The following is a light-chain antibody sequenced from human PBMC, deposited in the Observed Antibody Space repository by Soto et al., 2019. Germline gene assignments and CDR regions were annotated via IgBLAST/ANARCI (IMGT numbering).Light chain of an antibody. CDR2: GAS. V-gene: IGKV3-15*01. J-gene: IGKJ1*01. CDR3: QQYNNWPPWT. Sequence: EIVMTQSPATLSVSPGERATLSCRASQSVSSNLAWYQQNPGQAPRLLLYGASTRATGIPVRFSGSGSGTEFTLTISSLQSEDFAVYYCQQYNNWPPWTFGQGTKVEIK. CDR1: QSVSSN.